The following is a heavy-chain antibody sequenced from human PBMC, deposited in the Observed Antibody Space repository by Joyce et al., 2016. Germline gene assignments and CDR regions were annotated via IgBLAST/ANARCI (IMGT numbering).Heavy chain of an antibody. CDR2: MSYDVTNK. V-gene: IGHV3-30*04. CDR3: AREVGGGPYDY. Sequence: QVQLVESGGGVVQPGRSLRLSCAASGFTFRMYVMHWIRQAPGKVLEWVASMSYDVTNKYYADAVKGRFTISRDNSKNTLYLQMNSLRPEDTAVYYCAREVGGGPYDYWGQGNLVTVSS. CDR1: GFTFRMYV. J-gene: IGHJ4*02. D-gene: IGHD3-16*01.